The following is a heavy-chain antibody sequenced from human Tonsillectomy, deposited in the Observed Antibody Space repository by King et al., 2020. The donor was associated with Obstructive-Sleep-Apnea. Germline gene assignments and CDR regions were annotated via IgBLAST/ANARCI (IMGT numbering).Heavy chain of an antibody. V-gene: IGHV3-74*01. CDR2: INSDGSTT. Sequence: VQLVESGGGLVQPGGSLRLSYAASVFTLSSYWMHWVRQAPGKGLVWVSRINSDGSTTYYADSVKGRFTISRDNAKNTLYLQMNSLRAEDTAVYYCARAMRGSFDYWGRGTLVTVPS. D-gene: IGHD3-22*01. J-gene: IGHJ4*02. CDR1: VFTLSSYW. CDR3: ARAMRGSFDY.